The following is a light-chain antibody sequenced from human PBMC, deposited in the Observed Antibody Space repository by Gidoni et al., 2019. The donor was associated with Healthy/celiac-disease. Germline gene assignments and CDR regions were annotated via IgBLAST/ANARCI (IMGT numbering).Light chain of an antibody. Sequence: YELTQPPSVYVSPGQTASITCSGDKLGDKYACWYQQKPGQSPVLVMYQDNKRPSGIPERFSGSSSGNTATLTISGTQAMDEADYYCQAWDSSTGVFGGGTKLTVL. CDR1: KLGDKY. J-gene: IGLJ2*01. CDR2: QDN. CDR3: QAWDSSTGV. V-gene: IGLV3-1*01.